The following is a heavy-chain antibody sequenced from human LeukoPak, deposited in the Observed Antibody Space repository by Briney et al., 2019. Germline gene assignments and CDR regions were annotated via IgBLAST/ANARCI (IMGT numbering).Heavy chain of an antibody. D-gene: IGHD6-19*01. CDR2: IDYSAST. J-gene: IGHJ4*02. V-gene: IGHV4-59*08. Sequence: SETLSLTCTVSGGSISTYYWSWIRQPPGKGLEWIAYIDYSASTNYNPSLKSRVTISVDTSENQFSLRLISVTAADTAMYYCARSIPTFGTAVAGYHFFDFWGQGTLVTVSS. CDR1: GGSISTYY. CDR3: ARSIPTFGTAVAGYHFFDF.